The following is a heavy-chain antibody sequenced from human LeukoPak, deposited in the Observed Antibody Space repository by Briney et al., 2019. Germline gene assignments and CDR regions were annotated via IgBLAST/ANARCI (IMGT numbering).Heavy chain of an antibody. CDR3: ARERGSGWLGY. CDR2: ISYDGSNK. CDR1: GFTFSSYA. J-gene: IGHJ4*02. Sequence: GRSLRLSCAASGFTFSSYAMHWVRQAPGKGLEWVAVISYDGSNKYYADSVKGRFTISRDNSKNTLYLQMNSLRAEDTAVYYCARERGSGWLGYWGQGTLVTVSS. D-gene: IGHD6-19*01. V-gene: IGHV3-30*04.